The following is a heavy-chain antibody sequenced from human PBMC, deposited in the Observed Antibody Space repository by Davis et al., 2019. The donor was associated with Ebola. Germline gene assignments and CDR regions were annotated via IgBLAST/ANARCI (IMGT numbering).Heavy chain of an antibody. D-gene: IGHD6-13*01. Sequence: LRLSCAVSGGSISSGGYSWSWIRQRPGKGLEWIGYIYHSGSTYYNPSPKSRVTISVDRSKNQFSLKLSSVTAADTAVYYCARGKPFGSSFWFDPWGQGTLVTVSS. J-gene: IGHJ5*02. CDR1: GGSISSGGYS. V-gene: IGHV4-30-2*01. CDR2: IYHSGST. CDR3: ARGKPFGSSFWFDP.